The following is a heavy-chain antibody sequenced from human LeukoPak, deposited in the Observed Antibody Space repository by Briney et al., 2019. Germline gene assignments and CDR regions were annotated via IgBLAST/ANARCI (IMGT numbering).Heavy chain of an antibody. CDR3: ARHSRSAYSGYENAFDI. J-gene: IGHJ3*02. CDR2: VYYSTNT. CDR1: GDSISSSSYY. D-gene: IGHD5-12*01. Sequence: PSETLSLTCTVSGDSISSSSYYWDWIRQPPGKGVECIGNVYYSTNTYYNPSLKSRVTISVDTSENQFSLKLSSVTAADTAIYYCARHSRSAYSGYENAFDIWGQGTVVTVSS. V-gene: IGHV4-39*01.